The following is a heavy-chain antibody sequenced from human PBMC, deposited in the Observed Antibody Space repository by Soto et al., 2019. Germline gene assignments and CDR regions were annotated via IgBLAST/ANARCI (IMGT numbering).Heavy chain of an antibody. CDR2: INHSGST. CDR3: ARGIWFGEARYFDY. J-gene: IGHJ4*02. Sequence: SETLSLTCAVYGGSFTGYYWSWIRQPPGKGLEWIGEINHSGSTNYNPSLKSRVTISVDTSKNQFSLKLSSVTAADTAVYYCARGIWFGEARYFDYWGQGTLVTVSS. V-gene: IGHV4-34*01. D-gene: IGHD3-10*01. CDR1: GGSFTGYY.